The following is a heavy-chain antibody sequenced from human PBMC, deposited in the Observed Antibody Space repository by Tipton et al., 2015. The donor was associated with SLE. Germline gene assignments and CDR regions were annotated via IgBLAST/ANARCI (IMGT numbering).Heavy chain of an antibody. CDR3: ARDIPGGTSDFDY. CDR1: SDSFNIYY. D-gene: IGHD3-16*01. Sequence: GLVKPSETLSLTCSVSSDSFNIYYWSWIRQPAGKGLEWVANIKDDGSKKDYVDSVKGRFTSSRDNAKNSLYLQINSLTAEDTAVYYCARDIPGGTSDFDYWGQGTLVIVSS. CDR2: IKDDGSKK. V-gene: IGHV3-7*01. J-gene: IGHJ4*02.